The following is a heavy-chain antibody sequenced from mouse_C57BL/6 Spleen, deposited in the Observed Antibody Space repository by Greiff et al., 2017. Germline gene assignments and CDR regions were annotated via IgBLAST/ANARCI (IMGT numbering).Heavy chain of an antibody. D-gene: IGHD2-3*01. Sequence: QVQLQQSGAELVKPGASVKISCKASGYAFSSYWMNWVKQRPGKGLEWIGQIYPGDGDTNYNGKFKGKATLTADKSSRTAYMQLSSLTSEDSAVYYCARGDCYYPHAMDYWGQGTSVTVSS. CDR2: IYPGDGDT. CDR3: ARGDCYYPHAMDY. V-gene: IGHV1-80*01. CDR1: GYAFSSYW. J-gene: IGHJ4*01.